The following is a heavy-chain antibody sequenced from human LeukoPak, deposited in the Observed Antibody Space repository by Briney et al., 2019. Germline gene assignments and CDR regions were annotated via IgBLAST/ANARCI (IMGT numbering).Heavy chain of an antibody. Sequence: GGSLRLSCAASGFTFSIYDMNWVRQAPGKGLEWISYISGSSSTIYYADSVKGRFTISRDNAKNSLYLQMNSLRDEDTAVYYCARDRSRTFDDWGQGTLVTVSS. CDR3: ARDRSRTFDD. J-gene: IGHJ4*02. D-gene: IGHD1-14*01. V-gene: IGHV3-48*02. CDR1: GFTFSIYD. CDR2: ISGSSSTI.